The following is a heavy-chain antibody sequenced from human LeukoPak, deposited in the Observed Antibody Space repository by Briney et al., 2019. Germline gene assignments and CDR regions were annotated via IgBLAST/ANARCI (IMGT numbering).Heavy chain of an antibody. CDR2: ISGSGGST. CDR1: GFTFSNYA. CDR3: ANGRRELRAGDFQH. D-gene: IGHD1-26*01. V-gene: IGHV3-23*01. J-gene: IGHJ1*01. Sequence: GGSLRLSCAASGFTFSNYAISWVRQAPGKGLEWVSAISGSGGSTYYADSVKGRFTISRDNSKNTLYLQMNSLRAEDTAVYYCANGRRELRAGDFQHWGQGTLVTVSS.